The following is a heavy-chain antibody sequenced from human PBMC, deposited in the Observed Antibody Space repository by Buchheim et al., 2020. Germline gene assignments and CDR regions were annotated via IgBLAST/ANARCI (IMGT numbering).Heavy chain of an antibody. J-gene: IGHJ4*02. Sequence: QVQVQESGPGLVKPSGALSLTCAVSGESISNSDWWSWVRQPPGKGLEWIGEVYHTGTTNYNPSLKGRVTISVDKSKNQFSLNLNSVTAADTALYYCARHKAGARGFDYWGQGTL. CDR1: GESISNSDW. D-gene: IGHD1-26*01. CDR2: VYHTGTT. CDR3: ARHKAGARGFDY. V-gene: IGHV4-4*02.